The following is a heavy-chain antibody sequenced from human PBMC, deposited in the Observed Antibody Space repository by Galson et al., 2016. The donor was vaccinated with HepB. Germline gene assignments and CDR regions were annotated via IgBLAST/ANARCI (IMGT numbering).Heavy chain of an antibody. J-gene: IGHJ2*01. Sequence: ETLSLTCTVSGGSISNYYWSWIRQPPGKGLEWIGRIYDSGSTHYNPSLKSRVTISVDTSKDQFSLKLNSVTAADTAMYYCARLVYYGSGSYWYLDLWGRGTLVTVSS. V-gene: IGHV4-59*05. D-gene: IGHD3-10*01. CDR1: GGSISNYY. CDR3: ARLVYYGSGSYWYLDL. CDR2: IYDSGST.